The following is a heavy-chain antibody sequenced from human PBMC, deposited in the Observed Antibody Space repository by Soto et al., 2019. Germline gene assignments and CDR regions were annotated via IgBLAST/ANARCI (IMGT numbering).Heavy chain of an antibody. Sequence: QITLKESGPTLVRPTQTLTLTCTFSGFSLTTSGVGVGWIRQPPGKALEWLAVIYWDDDKRYSSSLKSRLTTXXGXSXXQAVLTLTHMDPVDTGTYYFAHHPFYGLGSYSFDYWGQGTLVTVSS. CDR3: AHHPFYGLGSYSFDY. CDR2: IYWDDDK. CDR1: GFSLTTSGVG. D-gene: IGHD3-10*01. J-gene: IGHJ4*02. V-gene: IGHV2-5*02.